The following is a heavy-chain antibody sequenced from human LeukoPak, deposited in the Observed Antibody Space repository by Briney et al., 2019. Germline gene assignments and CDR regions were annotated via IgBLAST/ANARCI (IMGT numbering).Heavy chain of an antibody. V-gene: IGHV3-53*01. CDR1: GFTVSSNY. J-gene: IGHJ5*02. CDR2: IYSGGST. CDR3: ARVLVYCSSTSCYESWFDP. D-gene: IGHD2-2*01. Sequence: PGGSLRLSCAASGFTVSSNYMSWVRQAPGKGLEWVSVIYSGGSTYYADSVKGRFTISRDNSKNTLYLQMNSLRAEDTAVYYCARVLVYCSSTSCYESWFDPWGQGTLVTVSS.